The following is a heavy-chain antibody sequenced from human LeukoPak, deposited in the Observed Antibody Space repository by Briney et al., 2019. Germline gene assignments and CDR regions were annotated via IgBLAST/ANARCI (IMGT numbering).Heavy chain of an antibody. J-gene: IGHJ5*02. CDR2: ISAYNGNT. V-gene: IGHV1-18*01. CDR3: ARDSRQRSSRPNWFDP. Sequence: ASVKVSCKASGYTFTSYGISWVRQAPGQGLEWMGWISAYNGNTNYAQKLQGRVTITTDTSTSTAYMELRSLRSDDTAVYYCARDSRQRSSRPNWFDPWGQGTLVTVSS. CDR1: GYTFTSYG. D-gene: IGHD6-13*01.